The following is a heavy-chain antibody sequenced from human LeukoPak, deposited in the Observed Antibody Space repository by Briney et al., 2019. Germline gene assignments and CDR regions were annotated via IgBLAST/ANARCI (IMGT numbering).Heavy chain of an antibody. V-gene: IGHV3-21*01. CDR2: ISSSSSYI. J-gene: IGHJ3*02. D-gene: IGHD2-8*01. CDR3: ARGMVWSSAFDI. CDR1: GFTFSSYS. Sequence: GGSLRLSCAASGFTFSSYSMNWVRQAPGKGLEWVSSISSSSSYIYYADSVKGRFTISRDNAKNSLYLQMNSLRAEDTAVYYCARGMVWSSAFDIWGQGTMVTVSS.